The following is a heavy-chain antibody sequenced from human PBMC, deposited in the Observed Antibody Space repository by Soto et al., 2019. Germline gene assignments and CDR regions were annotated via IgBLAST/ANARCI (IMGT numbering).Heavy chain of an antibody. CDR2: ISGSGGST. D-gene: IGHD5-12*01. J-gene: IGHJ6*02. V-gene: IGHV3-23*01. Sequence: EVQLLESGGGLVQPGGSLRLSCAASGFTFSSYAMSWVRQAPGKGLEWVSAISGSGGSTYYADSVKGRFTISRDNSKNTLYLKMNSLRAEDTAVYYCAPDVEMATIDYYYGMDVWGQGTTVTVSS. CDR1: GFTFSSYA. CDR3: APDVEMATIDYYYGMDV.